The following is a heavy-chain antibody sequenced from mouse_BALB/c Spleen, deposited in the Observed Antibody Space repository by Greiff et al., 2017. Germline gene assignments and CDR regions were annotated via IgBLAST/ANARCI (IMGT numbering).Heavy chain of an antibody. Sequence: VQGVESGPELVKPGALVKISCKASGYTFTSYDINWVKQRPGQGLEWIGWIYPGDGSTKYNEKFKDKATMTADKSSSTVYMELSRLTSEDSAVYFCARHEREVRGAMDYWGQGTSVTVSS. D-gene: IGHD2-14*01. CDR1: GYTFTSYD. J-gene: IGHJ4*01. V-gene: IGHV1-85*01. CDR3: ARHEREVRGAMDY. CDR2: IYPGDGST.